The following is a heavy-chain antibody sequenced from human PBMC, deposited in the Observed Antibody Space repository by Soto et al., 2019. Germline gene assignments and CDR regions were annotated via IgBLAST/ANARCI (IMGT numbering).Heavy chain of an antibody. J-gene: IGHJ6*02. CDR1: GGSFSGYY. V-gene: IGHV4-34*01. CDR3: ARAPHSDYYGMDV. Sequence: SETLSLTCAVYGGSFSGYYWSWIRQPPGKGLEWIGEINHSGSTNYNPSLKSRVTISVDTSKNQFSLKLSSVTAADTAVYYCARAPHSDYYGMDVWGQGTKVTVYS. CDR2: INHSGST.